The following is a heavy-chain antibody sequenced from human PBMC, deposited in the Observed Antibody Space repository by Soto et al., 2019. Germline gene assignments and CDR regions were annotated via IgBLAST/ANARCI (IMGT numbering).Heavy chain of an antibody. Sequence: SETLSLTCTVSGGSCSGYFWTWIRQPPGKGLEWLAEINHSGITNYNPSVESRVSMSVDTSKNQFSLRLYSVTAADTAVYYCVRFTYHYNPRSSDYSGPGTLLTVS. J-gene: IGHJ4*02. D-gene: IGHD3-22*01. V-gene: IGHV4-34*01. CDR2: INHSGIT. CDR3: VRFTYHYNPRSSDY. CDR1: GGSCSGYF.